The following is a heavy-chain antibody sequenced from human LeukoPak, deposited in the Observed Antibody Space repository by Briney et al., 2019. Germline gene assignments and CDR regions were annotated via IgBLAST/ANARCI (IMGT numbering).Heavy chain of an antibody. CDR3: ARLEGGIAVAGPSPNFDY. J-gene: IGHJ4*02. Sequence: GESLQISCKGSGYSFTSYWIGWVRQMPGKGLEWMGIIYPGDSDTRYSPSFQGQVTISADKSISTAYLQWSSLKASDTAMYYCARLEGGIAVAGPSPNFDYWGQGTLVTVSS. CDR2: IYPGDSDT. D-gene: IGHD6-19*01. V-gene: IGHV5-51*01. CDR1: GYSFTSYW.